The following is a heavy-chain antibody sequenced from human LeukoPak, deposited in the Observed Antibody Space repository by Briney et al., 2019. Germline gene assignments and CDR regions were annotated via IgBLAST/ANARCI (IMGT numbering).Heavy chain of an antibody. CDR1: GFTFSSYA. D-gene: IGHD3-3*01. CDR2: ISGSGGST. V-gene: IGHV3-23*01. Sequence: PGGSLRLSCAAYGFTFSSYAMSWVRQAPGKGLEWVSAISGSGGSTYYADSVKGRFTISRDNSKNTLYLQMNSLRAEDTAVYYCATLLSYYDFWSGSHVDYWGQGTLVTVSS. CDR3: ATLLSYYDFWSGSHVDY. J-gene: IGHJ4*02.